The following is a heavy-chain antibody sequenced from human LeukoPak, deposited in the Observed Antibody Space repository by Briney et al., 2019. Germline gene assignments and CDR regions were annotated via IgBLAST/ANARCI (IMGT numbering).Heavy chain of an antibody. J-gene: IGHJ4*02. CDR1: GYTFTSYG. D-gene: IGHD3-9*01. CDR2: VSAYNGNT. V-gene: IGHV1-18*01. CDR3: AREVPLRYYQFDY. Sequence: ASVKVSCKASGYTFTSYGISWVRQAPGQGLEWMGWVSAYNGNTNYAQKLQGRVTMTTDTSTSTVYMELRSLRSDDTAVYYCAREVPLRYYQFDYWGQGTLVTVSS.